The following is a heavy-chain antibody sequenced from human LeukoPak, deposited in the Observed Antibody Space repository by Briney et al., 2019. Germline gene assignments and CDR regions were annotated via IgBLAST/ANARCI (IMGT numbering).Heavy chain of an antibody. CDR1: GFTFNDFY. J-gene: IGHJ4*02. CDR2: ISGSGRTI. CDR3: ARDDGDL. Sequence: GGSLRLSCAASGFTFNDFYMMWIRQAPGKGLEWVSYISGSGRTIYYADSVKGRFTISRDNAKNSLYLQMDSLRVEDTAVYYCARDDGDLWGQGTLVTVSS. V-gene: IGHV3-11*01.